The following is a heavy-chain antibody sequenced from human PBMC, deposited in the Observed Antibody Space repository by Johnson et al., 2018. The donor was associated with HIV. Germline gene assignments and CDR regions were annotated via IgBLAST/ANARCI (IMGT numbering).Heavy chain of an antibody. CDR3: AKDYSNYPQDAFDI. J-gene: IGHJ3*02. V-gene: IGHV3-9*01. CDR1: GFTFDDYA. Sequence: VQLVESGGGLVQPGRSLRLSCASSGFTFDDYAMHWVRQAPGKGLEWVSGISWNSGSIGYADSVKGRFTISRDNSKNTLYLQMNSLRVEDTAVYYCAKDYSNYPQDAFDIWGQGTMVTVSS. CDR2: ISWNSGSI. D-gene: IGHD4-11*01.